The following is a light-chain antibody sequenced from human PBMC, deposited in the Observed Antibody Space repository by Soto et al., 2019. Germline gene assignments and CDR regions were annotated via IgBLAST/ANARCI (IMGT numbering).Light chain of an antibody. V-gene: IGKV3-11*01. CDR1: QSVSSY. J-gene: IGKJ5*01. Sequence: EIVLTQSPVTLSLSPGERATLSCRASQSVSSYLAWYQQKPGQAPRLLIYDASNRATGIPARFSGSGSGTDFPLTITSLEPEDFALYYCQQRSDWPITFGQGTRLEIK. CDR3: QQRSDWPIT. CDR2: DAS.